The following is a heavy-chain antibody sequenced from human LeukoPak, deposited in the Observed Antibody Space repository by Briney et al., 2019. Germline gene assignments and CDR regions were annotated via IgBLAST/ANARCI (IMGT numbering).Heavy chain of an antibody. D-gene: IGHD2-15*01. Sequence: RGSLRLSCAASGFTFSSYSMNWVRQAPGKGLEWVSSISSSSSYIYYADSVRGRFTISRDNAKNSLYLQMNSLRAEDTAVYYCARSRYCSGGNCYLDAFDIWGQGTMVTVSS. CDR3: ARSRYCSGGNCYLDAFDI. CDR2: ISSSSSYI. J-gene: IGHJ3*02. CDR1: GFTFSSYS. V-gene: IGHV3-21*01.